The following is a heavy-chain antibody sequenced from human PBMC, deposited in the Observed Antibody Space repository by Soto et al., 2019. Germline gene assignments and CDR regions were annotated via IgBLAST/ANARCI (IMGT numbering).Heavy chain of an antibody. CDR2: INHSGST. Sequence: SETLSLTCAVYGGSFSGYYWSWIRQPPGKGLEWIGEINHSGSTNYNPSLKSRVTISVDTSKNQFSLKLSSVTAADTAVYYCARGNRSSTWYYSTWFDPWGQGTLVTVSS. V-gene: IGHV4-34*01. CDR3: ARGNRSSTWYYSTWFDP. D-gene: IGHD6-13*01. CDR1: GGSFSGYY. J-gene: IGHJ5*02.